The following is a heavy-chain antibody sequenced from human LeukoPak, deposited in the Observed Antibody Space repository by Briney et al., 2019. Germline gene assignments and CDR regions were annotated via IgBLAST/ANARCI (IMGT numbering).Heavy chain of an antibody. CDR1: GVSISRTTYY. V-gene: IGHV4-39*07. D-gene: IGHD3-3*01. CDR2: IDPNGNT. CDR3: ARGRVSNDFWSGCSHNWFDP. Sequence: SETLSLTCTLSGVSISRTTYYWAWIRQSPGRGLEWIGEIDPNGNTKYNPSLETRVTISLDTSKNQFSLRLSSVTAAETAIYYCARGRVSNDFWSGCSHNWFDPWGQGALVAVSS. J-gene: IGHJ5*02.